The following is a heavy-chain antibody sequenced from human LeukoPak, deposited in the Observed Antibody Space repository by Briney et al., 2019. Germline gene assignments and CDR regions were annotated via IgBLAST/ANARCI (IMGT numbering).Heavy chain of an antibody. J-gene: IGHJ4*02. CDR2: ISSSSSTT. CDR3: ARTDCSGSSCYKIYYFDY. Sequence: GGSLRLSCVASGFTFSSYSMNWVRQAPGKGLEWVSYISSSSSTTYYADSVKGRFTISRDNSKNTLYLQMNSLRAEDTAVYYCARTDCSGSSCYKIYYFDYWGQGTLVTVSS. V-gene: IGHV3-48*01. D-gene: IGHD2-15*01. CDR1: GFTFSSYS.